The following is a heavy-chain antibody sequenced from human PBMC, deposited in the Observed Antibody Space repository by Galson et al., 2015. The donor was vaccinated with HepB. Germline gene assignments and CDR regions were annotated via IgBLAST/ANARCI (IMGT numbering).Heavy chain of an antibody. CDR3: ARAYSSGWYPRD. J-gene: IGHJ4*02. V-gene: IGHV1-3*01. D-gene: IGHD6-19*01. CDR2: INAGNGNT. CDR1: GYTFTSYA. Sequence: SVKVSCKASGYTFTSYAMHWVRQAPGQRLEWVGWINAGNGNTKYSQKFQGRVTITRDTSASTAYMELSSLRSEDTAVYYCARAYSSGWYPRDWGQGTLVTVSS.